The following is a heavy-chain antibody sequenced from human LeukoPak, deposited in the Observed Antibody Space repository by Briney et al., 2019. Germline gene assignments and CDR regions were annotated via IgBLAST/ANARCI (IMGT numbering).Heavy chain of an antibody. Sequence: PGGSLRLSCAASGFTFSSYSMNWVRQAPGKGLEWVSYISSSSSTIYYADSVKGRFTISRDNSKNTLYLQMSSLRAEDTAVYYCAKDKQQVGHYYYYMDVWGKGTMVTVSS. D-gene: IGHD6-13*01. CDR1: GFTFSSYS. J-gene: IGHJ6*03. CDR3: AKDKQQVGHYYYYMDV. CDR2: ISSSSSTI. V-gene: IGHV3-48*01.